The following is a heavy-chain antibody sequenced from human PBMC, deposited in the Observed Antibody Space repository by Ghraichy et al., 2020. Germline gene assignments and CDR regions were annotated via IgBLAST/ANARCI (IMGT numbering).Heavy chain of an antibody. J-gene: IGHJ6*02. V-gene: IGHV1-18*01. CDR3: ARDPGIVVVPAAIRREYNYYYYGMDV. D-gene: IGHD2-2*02. CDR2: ISAYNGNT. Sequence: ASVKVSCKASGYTFTSYGISWVRQAPGQGLEWMGWISAYNGNTNYAQKLQGRVTMTTDTSTSTAYMELRSLRSDDTAVYYCARDPGIVVVPAAIRREYNYYYYGMDVWGQGTTVTVSS. CDR1: GYTFTSYG.